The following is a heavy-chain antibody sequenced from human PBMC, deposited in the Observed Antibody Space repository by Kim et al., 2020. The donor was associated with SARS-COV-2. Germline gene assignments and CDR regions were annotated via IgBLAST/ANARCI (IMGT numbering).Heavy chain of an antibody. CDR1: GGSISSGDFY. D-gene: IGHD1-1*01. Sequence: SETLSLTCTVSGGSISSGDFYWTWIRQHPGKGLEWIGYIYYSGSTYFNPSLKSRVTILVDTSKNHFSLKLNSVTAADTAVYYCARESTTGNYLDYWGQGILVTVSS. V-gene: IGHV4-31*03. CDR3: ARESTTGNYLDY. CDR2: IYYSGST. J-gene: IGHJ4*02.